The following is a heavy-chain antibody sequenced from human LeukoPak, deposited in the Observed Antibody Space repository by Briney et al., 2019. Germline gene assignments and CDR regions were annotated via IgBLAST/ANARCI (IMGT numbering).Heavy chain of an antibody. CDR1: GFTFSSYG. V-gene: IGHV3-23*01. Sequence: GGTLRLSCAASGFTFSSYGMSWVRQAPGKGLEWVSAISGSGGSTYYADSVKGRFTISRDNSKNTLYLQMNSLRAEDTAVYYCASQGLELPAFDYWGQGTLVTVSS. CDR2: ISGSGGST. CDR3: ASQGLELPAFDY. D-gene: IGHD1-7*01. J-gene: IGHJ4*02.